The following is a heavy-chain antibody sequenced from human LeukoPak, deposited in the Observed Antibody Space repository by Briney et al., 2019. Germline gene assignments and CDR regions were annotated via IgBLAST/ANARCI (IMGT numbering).Heavy chain of an antibody. CDR2: IYSGGST. CDR1: GFTVSSNY. D-gene: IGHD5-18*01. J-gene: IGHJ4*02. V-gene: IGHV3-53*01. CDR3: ARAGWIQLWSYFDY. Sequence: PGGSLRLSCAASGFTVSSNYMSWVRQAPGKGLEWVSVIYSGGSTYYADSVKGRFTISRDNSKNTLYLQMNSLRAEDTAVHYCARAGWIQLWSYFDYWGQGTLVTVSS.